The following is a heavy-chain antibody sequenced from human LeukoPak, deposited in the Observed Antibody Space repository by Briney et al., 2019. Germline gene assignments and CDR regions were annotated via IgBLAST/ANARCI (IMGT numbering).Heavy chain of an antibody. V-gene: IGHV3-53*01. CDR3: ARGVWGGYYYYMDV. J-gene: IGHJ6*03. Sequence: PGGSLRLSCVASGFTFSSHRMSWVRQAPGEGLEWVSVIYSGGSTYYADSVKGRFTISRDNSKNTLYLQMNSLRAEDTAVYYCARGVWGGYYYYMDVWGKGTTVTISS. D-gene: IGHD3-16*01. CDR2: IYSGGST. CDR1: GFTFSSHR.